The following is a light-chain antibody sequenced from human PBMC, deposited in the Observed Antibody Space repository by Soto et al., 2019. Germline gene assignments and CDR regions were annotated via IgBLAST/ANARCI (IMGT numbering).Light chain of an antibody. V-gene: IGLV2-14*01. Sequence: QSALTQPASVSGSPGQSITISCTGTSSDVGGYNYVSWYQQHPGKAPKLLIYEVSNRPSGFSNRFSGSKSGNTAYLTISGLQAEDEADYYCSSNTGTNTLVFGGGTKVTVL. CDR3: SSNTGTNTLV. CDR2: EVS. CDR1: SSDVGGYNY. J-gene: IGLJ2*01.